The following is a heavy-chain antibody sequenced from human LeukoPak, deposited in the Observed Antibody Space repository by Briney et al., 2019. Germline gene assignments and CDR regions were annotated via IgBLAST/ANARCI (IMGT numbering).Heavy chain of an antibody. J-gene: IGHJ3*02. V-gene: IGHV3-33*03. D-gene: IGHD2-21*01. Sequence: GGSLRLSCAASGFTFSSYDMHWVRQAPGKGLEWVAFIWSDGGNKYYADSVKGRFTISRDNAKNSLYLQMNSLRAEDTAVYYCARVKRNGFDIWGQGTMVTVSS. CDR3: ARVKRNGFDI. CDR2: IWSDGGNK. CDR1: GFTFSSYD.